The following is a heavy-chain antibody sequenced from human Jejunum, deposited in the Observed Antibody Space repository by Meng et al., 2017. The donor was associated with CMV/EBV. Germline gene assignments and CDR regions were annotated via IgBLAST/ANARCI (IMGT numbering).Heavy chain of an antibody. CDR3: ARGNCSAGCSREYDAFDI. CDR1: GDSY. D-gene: IGHD2-15*01. J-gene: IGHJ3*02. Sequence: GDSYWNWIPRSPGKDLEWIGYIYPSGHTYHNPSLNNQVTISRGTSKNQFSLKLTSVTAADTAVYYCARGNCSAGCSREYDAFDIWGQGTLVTVSS. CDR2: IYPSGHT. V-gene: IGHV4-30-4*08.